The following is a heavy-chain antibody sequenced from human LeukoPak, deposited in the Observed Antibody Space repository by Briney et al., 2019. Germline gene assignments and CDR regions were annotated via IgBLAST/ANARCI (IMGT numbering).Heavy chain of an antibody. Sequence: ASVKVSCKASGYTFTSYGISWVRQAPGQGLEWMGWISAYNGNTNYAQKLQGRVTMTRDTSTSTVYMELSSLRSEDTAVYYCARDPPKDYDFWSGPTPDYYGMDVWGQGTTVTVSS. D-gene: IGHD3-3*01. CDR2: ISAYNGNT. J-gene: IGHJ6*02. V-gene: IGHV1-18*01. CDR1: GYTFTSYG. CDR3: ARDPPKDYDFWSGPTPDYYGMDV.